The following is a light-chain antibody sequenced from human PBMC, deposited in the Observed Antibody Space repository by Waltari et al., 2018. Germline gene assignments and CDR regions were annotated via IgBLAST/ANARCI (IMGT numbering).Light chain of an antibody. Sequence: QSVLTQPPSASGTPGQRVTISCSGSSSNIGSNIVNWYQHVPGTAPKLLIHSNNQRPSGLPDRCSGSKSGTSASLAISGIQSEDEADYYCSTWDDSLNGPVFGGGTKLTVL. CDR3: STWDDSLNGPV. CDR2: SNN. CDR1: SSNIGSNI. J-gene: IGLJ2*01. V-gene: IGLV1-44*01.